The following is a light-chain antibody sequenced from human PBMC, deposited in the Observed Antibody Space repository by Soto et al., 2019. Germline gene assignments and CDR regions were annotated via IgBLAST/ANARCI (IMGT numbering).Light chain of an antibody. CDR2: KDS. V-gene: IGLV3-25*03. J-gene: IGLJ2*01. CDR3: QSADSSGVV. Sequence: SYELTQPPSVSVSPGQTARITCSGDALPNQYTYWYQQKPGQAPVVVIYKDSQRPSGIPERFSGSSSGTTVTLTISGVQAEDEADYYCQSADSSGVVFGGGTQLTVL. CDR1: ALPNQY.